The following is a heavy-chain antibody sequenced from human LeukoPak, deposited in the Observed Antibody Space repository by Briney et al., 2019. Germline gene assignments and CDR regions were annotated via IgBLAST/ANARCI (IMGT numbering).Heavy chain of an antibody. V-gene: IGHV4-39*01. J-gene: IGHJ6*02. D-gene: IGHD1-14*01. CDR1: GGSISSSSYY. Sequence: PSETLSLTCTVSGGSISSSSYYWGWIRQPPGKGLEWIGSIYYSGSTYYNPSLKSRVTISVDTSKNQFSLKLSSVTAADTAVYYCARQNPNLISGLWDVDYYYGMDVWGQGTTVTVSS. CDR3: ARQNPNLISGLWDVDYYYGMDV. CDR2: IYYSGST.